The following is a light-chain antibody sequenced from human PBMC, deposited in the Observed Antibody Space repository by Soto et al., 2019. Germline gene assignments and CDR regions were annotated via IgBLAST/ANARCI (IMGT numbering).Light chain of an antibody. CDR1: SSNIGAGYD. V-gene: IGLV1-40*01. CDR3: QSYDSSLSWV. J-gene: IGLJ3*02. CDR2: GNS. Sequence: QSVLTQSPSVSGAPGQRVTISCTGSSSNIGAGYDVHWYQQLPGTAPKLLIYGNSNRPSGVPDRFSGSKSGTSASLAISGLQAEDEADYYCQSYDSSLSWVFGGGTKLTVL.